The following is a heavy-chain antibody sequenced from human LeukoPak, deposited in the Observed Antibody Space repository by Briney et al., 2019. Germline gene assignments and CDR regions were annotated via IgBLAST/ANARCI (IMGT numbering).Heavy chain of an antibody. J-gene: IGHJ5*02. D-gene: IGHD3-10*01. CDR3: ARVHYFYGSGIDENWFDP. CDR2: IYYLGTT. CDR1: GDSINSYY. V-gene: IGHV4-59*12. Sequence: SETLSLTCTVSGDSINSYYWSWIRQPPGEGLEWIGYIYYLGTTNYNPSLKSRVTISVDTSKNQFSLKLSSVTAADTAVYYCARVHYFYGSGIDENWFDPWGQGTLVTVSS.